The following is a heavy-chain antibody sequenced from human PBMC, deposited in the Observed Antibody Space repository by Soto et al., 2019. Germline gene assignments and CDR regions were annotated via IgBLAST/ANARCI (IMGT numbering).Heavy chain of an antibody. J-gene: IGHJ4*02. CDR1: GVMFTSSS. CDR2: LVVGSGNT. V-gene: IGHV1-58*01. CDR3: AAVPVLRFLKWLPAYFDY. D-gene: IGHD3-3*01. Sequence: GASVKVSCKTSGVMFTSSSVQWVRQARRQRLEWIGWLVVGSGNTHYAQHFQERVTLTRDMSTGTAYMELSSLRSEDTAVYYCAAVPVLRFLKWLPAYFDYWGQGTLVTVSS.